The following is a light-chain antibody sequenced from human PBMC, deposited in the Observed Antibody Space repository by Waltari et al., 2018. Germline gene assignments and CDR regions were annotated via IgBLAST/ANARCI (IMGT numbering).Light chain of an antibody. CDR1: SSDVGRYNL. CDR2: EDT. J-gene: IGLJ3*02. CDR3: SSYAGSRNLV. Sequence: QSALTQPASVSGSPGQSITIPCTGTSSDVGRYNLVSWYQQHPGKAPKLMIHEDTRRPSGVSNRFSASKSGNTASLTISGLQAEDEADYYCSSYAGSRNLVFGGGTKLTVL. V-gene: IGLV2-23*01.